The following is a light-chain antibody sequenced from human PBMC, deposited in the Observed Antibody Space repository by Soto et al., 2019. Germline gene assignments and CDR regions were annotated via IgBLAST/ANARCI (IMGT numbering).Light chain of an antibody. CDR1: QSLENSDGNTF. CDR2: KVS. Sequence: DVVMTQSPLSLPVTLGQPASISCRSSQSLENSDGNTFLNWFQQRPGQSPRRLIYKVSNRDSGVPDRFSGSGSGTDFTLKFSRVEAEDVGVYYCMQGTHRPWTFGQGTKVEIK. CDR3: MQGTHRPWT. J-gene: IGKJ1*01. V-gene: IGKV2-30*01.